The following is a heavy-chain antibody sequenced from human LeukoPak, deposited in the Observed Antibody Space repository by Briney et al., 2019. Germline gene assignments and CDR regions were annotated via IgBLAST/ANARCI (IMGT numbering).Heavy chain of an antibody. Sequence: GRSLRLSCAASGFTFDDYAMHWVRQAPGKGLEWVSGISWNSDSIGYADSVKGRFTTSRDNAKNSLYLQMISLRAEDTALYYCAKGGDYGDYEGFDYWGQGTLVTVSS. J-gene: IGHJ4*02. CDR3: AKGGDYGDYEGFDY. CDR1: GFTFDDYA. V-gene: IGHV3-9*01. CDR2: ISWNSDSI. D-gene: IGHD4-17*01.